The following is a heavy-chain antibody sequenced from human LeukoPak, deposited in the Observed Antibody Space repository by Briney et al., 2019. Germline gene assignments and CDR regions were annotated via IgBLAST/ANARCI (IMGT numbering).Heavy chain of an antibody. D-gene: IGHD2-2*01. J-gene: IGHJ3*02. CDR2: MTPNSGNT. Sequence: PWASVKVSCKASGYTFTSHDINWVRQATGQGLEWMGWMTPNSGNTGYAQNFQGRVTITRNTSISTVYMELSSLRSEDTAVYYCARGDFGYCRSTSCYSDAFDIWGQGTMVSVSS. CDR1: GYTFTSHD. CDR3: ARGDFGYCRSTSCYSDAFDI. V-gene: IGHV1-8*03.